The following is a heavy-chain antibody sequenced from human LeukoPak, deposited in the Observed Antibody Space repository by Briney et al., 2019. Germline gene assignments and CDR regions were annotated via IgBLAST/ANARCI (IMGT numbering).Heavy chain of an antibody. CDR3: ATEVPLYSGTVALDP. J-gene: IGHJ5*02. CDR1: GYTLTELS. CDR2: FDPEDGET. D-gene: IGHD1-26*01. Sequence: GASVKVSCKVSGYTLTELSMHWVRQAPGKGLEWMGGFDPEDGETIYAQKFQGRVTMTEDTSTDTAYMELSSLRSEDTAVYYCATEVPLYSGTVALDPWGQGTLVTVSS. V-gene: IGHV1-24*01.